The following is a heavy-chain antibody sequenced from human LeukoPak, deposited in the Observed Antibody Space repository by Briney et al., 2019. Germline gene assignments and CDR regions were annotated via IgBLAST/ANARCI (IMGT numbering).Heavy chain of an antibody. V-gene: IGHV3-64*01. CDR2: ISSNGGST. J-gene: IGHJ4*02. CDR3: AKTGSWGSSNYYFDY. CDR1: GFTFSSYA. Sequence: GGSLRLSCVASGFTFSSYAMHWVRQAPGKGLEYVSAISSNGGSTYYANSVKGRFTISRDNSKNTLYLQMNSLRAEDTALYYCAKTGSWGSSNYYFDYWGQGTLVTVSS. D-gene: IGHD2-15*01.